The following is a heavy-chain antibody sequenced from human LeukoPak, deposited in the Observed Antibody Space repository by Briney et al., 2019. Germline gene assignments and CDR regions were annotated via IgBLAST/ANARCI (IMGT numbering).Heavy chain of an antibody. CDR1: GGSISSSSYY. D-gene: IGHD3-16*02. CDR2: IYYSGST. CDR3: ARLGDYVWGSYRNINDAFDI. V-gene: IGHV4-39*01. Sequence: SETLSLTCTVPGGSISSSSYYWGWIRQPPGKGLEWIGSIYYSGSTYYNPSLKSRVIISVDTSKNQFSLKLSSVTAADTAVYYCARLGDYVWGSYRNINDAFDIWGQGTMVTVSS. J-gene: IGHJ3*02.